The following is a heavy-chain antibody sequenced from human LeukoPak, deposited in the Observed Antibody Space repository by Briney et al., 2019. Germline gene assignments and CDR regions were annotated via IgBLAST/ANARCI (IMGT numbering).Heavy chain of an antibody. CDR3: VQSTTKDAFDV. CDR2: ISGSGDRT. V-gene: IGHV3-23*01. Sequence: GGSLRLSCAASGFTFSSYSMNWVRQAPGKGLEWVSSISGSGDRTYYVDSVKGRFTISRDNSKNTLFLQMNSLRAEDTAVYYCVQSTTKDAFDVWGQGTMVTVSS. CDR1: GFTFSSYS. D-gene: IGHD1-1*01. J-gene: IGHJ3*01.